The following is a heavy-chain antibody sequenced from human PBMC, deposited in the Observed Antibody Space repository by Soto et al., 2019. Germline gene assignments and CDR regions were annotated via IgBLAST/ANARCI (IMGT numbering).Heavy chain of an antibody. CDR1: GYTFTSYG. CDR3: ARDVLIYCSGGSCKAFDI. CDR2: ISAYNGNT. D-gene: IGHD2-15*01. J-gene: IGHJ3*02. V-gene: IGHV1-18*01. Sequence: ASGKVSCKASGYTFTSYGISWGRQAPGQGLEWMGWISAYNGNTNYAQKLQGRVTMTTDTSTSTAYMELRSLRSDDTAVYYCARDVLIYCSGGSCKAFDIWGQGTMVTVSS.